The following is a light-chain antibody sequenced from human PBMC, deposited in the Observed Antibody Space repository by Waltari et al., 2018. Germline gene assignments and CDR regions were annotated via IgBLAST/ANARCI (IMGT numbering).Light chain of an antibody. CDR3: QHYVRLPAT. Sequence: EIVLTQSPGTLSLSPGERATLSCRASESVSRSLTWYQQNPSQAPRLRIYDASSRATGIPDRFSGSGSGTDFSLTISRLQPEDVAVYYCQHYVRLPATFGQGTKVEIK. CDR2: DAS. V-gene: IGKV3-20*01. J-gene: IGKJ1*01. CDR1: ESVSRS.